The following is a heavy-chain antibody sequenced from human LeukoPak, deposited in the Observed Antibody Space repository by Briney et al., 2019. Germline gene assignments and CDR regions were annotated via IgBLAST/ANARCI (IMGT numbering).Heavy chain of an antibody. D-gene: IGHD3-22*01. J-gene: IGHJ3*02. CDR3: ARASITMIVVVRFAFDI. CDR1: GGSISSGDYY. CDR2: IYYSGST. Sequence: SETLSLTCTVSGGSISSGDYYWSWISQPPGKGLERIGYIYYSGSTYYNPSLKSRVTISVDTSKNQFSLKLSSVTAADTAVYYCARASITMIVVVRFAFDIWGQGTMVTVSS. V-gene: IGHV4-30-4*01.